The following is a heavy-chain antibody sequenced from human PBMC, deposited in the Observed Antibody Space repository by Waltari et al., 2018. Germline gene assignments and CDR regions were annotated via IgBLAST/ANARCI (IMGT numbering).Heavy chain of an antibody. CDR3: AFSRSSGIDY. CDR1: RFTFSRYG. CDR2: IWYDGSNK. V-gene: IGHV3-33*08. D-gene: IGHD1-26*01. J-gene: IGHJ4*02. Sequence: VQLVESGGGVVQPGSSRRIPCAASRFTFSRYGMTWVRQAPGKGLEWVAVIWYDGSNKYYADSVKGRFTISRDNSKNTLYLQMNSLRAEDTAMYYCAFSRSSGIDYWGQGTLVTVSS.